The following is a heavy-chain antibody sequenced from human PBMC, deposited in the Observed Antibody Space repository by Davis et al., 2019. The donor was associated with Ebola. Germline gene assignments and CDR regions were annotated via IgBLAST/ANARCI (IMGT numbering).Heavy chain of an antibody. V-gene: IGHV4-59*08. CDR3: ARHISLAAAGTGFDY. CDR2: IYYSGST. Sequence: MPSETLSLTCTAPGGSISSYYWSWIRQPPGKGLEWIGYIYYSGSTNYNPSRKSRVTISVDTSKNQFSLKLSSVTAGDTAVYYCARHISLAAAGTGFDYWGQGTLVTVSS. D-gene: IGHD6-13*01. CDR1: GGSISSYY. J-gene: IGHJ4*02.